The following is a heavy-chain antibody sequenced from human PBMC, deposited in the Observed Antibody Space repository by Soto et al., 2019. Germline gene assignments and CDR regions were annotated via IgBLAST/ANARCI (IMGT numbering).Heavy chain of an antibody. Sequence: QVDLVQSGAEVKKPGASVTISCKASGSAITRYYIHWVRQAPGRGLEWMGIINPGGGSASYAQKFQERVTIAKDTSTGTVYMDLRSLRTEDTAVYYCARDTSGWSLNGLDVWGQGTTVNVSS. D-gene: IGHD6-19*01. CDR1: GSAITRYY. J-gene: IGHJ6*02. CDR3: ARDTSGWSLNGLDV. CDR2: INPGGGSA. V-gene: IGHV1-46*01.